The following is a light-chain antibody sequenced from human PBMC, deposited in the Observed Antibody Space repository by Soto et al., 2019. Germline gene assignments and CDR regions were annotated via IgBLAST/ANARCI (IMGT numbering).Light chain of an antibody. CDR1: SSNVGSYNY. CDR2: DIT. V-gene: IGLV2-14*01. Sequence: QSALTQPASVSGAPGQWITISCTGTSSNVGSYNYVSWYQQHPGKAPKLIIYDITNRPSGISHRFSGSKSGNTAYLTIAGLEAEEDADYCCCSYTNTNALLFGGGTKLTVL. CDR3: CSYTNTNALL. J-gene: IGLJ2*01.